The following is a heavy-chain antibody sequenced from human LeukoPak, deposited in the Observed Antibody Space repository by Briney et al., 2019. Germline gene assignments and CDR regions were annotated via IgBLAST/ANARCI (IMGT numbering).Heavy chain of an antibody. CDR2: ISASGGNT. D-gene: IGHD6-19*01. CDR1: GFTFSSYA. Sequence: PGGSLRLSCAASGFTFSSYAMNWVRQAPGKGLEWVSAISASGGNTYYADSVKGRFTISRDNSKNTLYLQTNSLRAEDTAVYYCAKGTRAVAGYYFDYWGQGTLVTVSS. V-gene: IGHV3-23*01. J-gene: IGHJ4*02. CDR3: AKGTRAVAGYYFDY.